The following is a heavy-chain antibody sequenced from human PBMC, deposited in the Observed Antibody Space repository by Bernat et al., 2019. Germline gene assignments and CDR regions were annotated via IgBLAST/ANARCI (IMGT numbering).Heavy chain of an antibody. J-gene: IGHJ6*02. Sequence: LVESGGGVVQPGRSLRLSCAASGFTFSSYGMHWVRQAPGKGLEWVAVIWYDGSNKYYADSVKGRFTISRDNSKNTLYLQMNSLRAEDTAVYYCAREEGYSHCSGGSCSYCYGMDVWGQGTTVTVSS. V-gene: IGHV3-33*01. CDR3: AREEGYSHCSGGSCSYCYGMDV. CDR2: IWYDGSNK. CDR1: GFTFSSYG. D-gene: IGHD2-15*01.